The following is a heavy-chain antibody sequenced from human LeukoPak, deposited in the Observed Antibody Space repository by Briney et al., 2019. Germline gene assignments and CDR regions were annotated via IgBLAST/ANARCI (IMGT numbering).Heavy chain of an antibody. CDR2: IYYSGST. J-gene: IGHJ4*02. CDR3: ARMYSGTSYYFDY. D-gene: IGHD1-26*01. CDR1: GGPISSYY. Sequence: PSGTLSLTCNVSGGPISSYYWSWIRQPPGKGLEWIGYIYYSGSTNNNPSLKSRVTISVDTSKNQFSLKLSSVTAADTAVYYCARMYSGTSYYFDYWGQGTLVTVSS. V-gene: IGHV4-59*01.